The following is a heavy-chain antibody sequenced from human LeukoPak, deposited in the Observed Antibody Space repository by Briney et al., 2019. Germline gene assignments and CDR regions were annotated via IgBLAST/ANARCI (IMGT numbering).Heavy chain of an antibody. Sequence: SETLSLTCSVSGGSISNYYWSWIRQPPGKGLEWIGYIYYSGSTNYDPSLKRRVTISVDTSKNQFSLKLSSVTAADTAVYYCARRGGQRGDGDNLFDYWGQGIMVTFSS. CDR3: ARRGGQRGDGDNLFDY. CDR2: IYYSGST. V-gene: IGHV4-59*08. J-gene: IGHJ4*02. D-gene: IGHD5-24*01. CDR1: GGSISNYY.